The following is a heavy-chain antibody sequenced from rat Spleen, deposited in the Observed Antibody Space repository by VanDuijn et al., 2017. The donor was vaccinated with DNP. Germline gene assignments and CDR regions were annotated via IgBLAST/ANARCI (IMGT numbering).Heavy chain of an antibody. CDR2: IVSPAYAP. D-gene: IGHD4-3*01. CDR3: VRWNSGHFDY. CDR1: GFTFSAYY. J-gene: IGHJ2*01. Sequence: EVQLVESGGGLVQPGRSLKLSCAASGFTFSAYYMAWVRQAPAKGLEWVAYIVSPAYAPYYADSVKGRFTISRDNAKSPLYLQMNTLRSEDMATYYCVRWNSGHFDYWCQGVMVTVSS. V-gene: IGHV5-22*01.